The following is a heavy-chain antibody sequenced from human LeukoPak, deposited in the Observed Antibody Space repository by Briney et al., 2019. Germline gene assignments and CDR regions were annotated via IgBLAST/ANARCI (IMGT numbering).Heavy chain of an antibody. CDR3: AKAVGYCSGGSCYSERYYFDY. CDR2: ISGSGGST. V-gene: IGHV3-23*01. CDR1: GFTFSSYA. J-gene: IGHJ4*02. Sequence: GGSLRLFCAASGFTFSSYAMSWVRQAPGKGLEWVSAISGSGGSTYYADSVKGRFTIYRDNSKNTLYLQMNSLRAADTAVYYCAKAVGYCSGGSCYSERYYFDYWGQGTLVTVSS. D-gene: IGHD2-15*01.